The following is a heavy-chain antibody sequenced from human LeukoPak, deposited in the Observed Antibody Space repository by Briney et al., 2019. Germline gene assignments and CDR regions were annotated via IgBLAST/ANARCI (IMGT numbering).Heavy chain of an antibody. V-gene: IGHV4-34*01. CDR1: GGSFSGYY. CDR2: INHSGST. J-gene: IGHJ3*02. D-gene: IGHD2-2*01. CDR3: ARGKASFTVEDAFDI. Sequence: SETLSLTCAVYGGSFSGYYWSWIRQPPGKGLEWIGEINHSGSTNYNPSLKSRVTISVDTSKNQFSLQLNSVTPDDTAMYYCARGKASFTVEDAFDIWGQGTMVTVSS.